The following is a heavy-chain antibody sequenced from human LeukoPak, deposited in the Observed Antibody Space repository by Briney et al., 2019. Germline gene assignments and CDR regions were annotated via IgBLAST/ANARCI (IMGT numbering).Heavy chain of an antibody. CDR2: IIPIFGTA. CDR3: ARAIRDYGGMGFDP. J-gene: IGHJ5*02. V-gene: IGHV1-69*06. Sequence: GASVKVSCKASGYTFTSYDINWVRQAPGQGLEWMGGIIPIFGTANYAQKFQGRVTITADKSTSTAYMELSSLRSEDTAVYYCARAIRDYGGMGFDPWGQGTLVTVSS. CDR1: GYTFTSYD. D-gene: IGHD4-23*01.